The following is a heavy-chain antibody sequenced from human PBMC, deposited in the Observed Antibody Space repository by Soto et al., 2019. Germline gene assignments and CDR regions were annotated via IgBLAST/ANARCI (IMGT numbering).Heavy chain of an antibody. D-gene: IGHD4-4*01. CDR1: GYSFTSYW. J-gene: IGHJ6*02. V-gene: IGHV5-51*01. CDR3: ARRSNMYYYYGMDV. CDR2: IYPGDSDT. Sequence: PVASLKISCKGSGYSFTSYWIGWVREMRGKGLEWMGIIYPGDSDTRYSPSFQGQVTISADKSISTAYLQWSSLKASDTAMYYCARRSNMYYYYGMDVWGQGTTVTVSS.